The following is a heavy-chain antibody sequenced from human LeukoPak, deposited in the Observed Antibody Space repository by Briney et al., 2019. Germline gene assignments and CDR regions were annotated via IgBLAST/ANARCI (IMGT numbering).Heavy chain of an antibody. D-gene: IGHD2-2*01. CDR2: ISSSGSTI. CDR1: GFTFSDYY. Sequence: PGGSLRLSCAASGFTFSDYYMSWIRQAPGKGLEWVSYISSSGSTIYYADSVKGRFTISRDNAKNSLYLQMNSLRAEDTAVYYCARAGAHGYCSSTSCSYYYRYGMDVWSQGTTVTVSS. CDR3: ARAGAHGYCSSTSCSYYYRYGMDV. V-gene: IGHV3-11*01. J-gene: IGHJ6*02.